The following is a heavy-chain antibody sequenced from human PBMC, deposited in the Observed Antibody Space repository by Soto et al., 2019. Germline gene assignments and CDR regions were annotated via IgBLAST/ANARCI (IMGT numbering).Heavy chain of an antibody. V-gene: IGHV5-10-1*01. CDR1: GYTFTTFW. CDR2: IDPRDSYV. CDR3: ARLFCSTTTCDSWFDP. J-gene: IGHJ5*02. D-gene: IGHD2-2*01. Sequence: GESRKISCSGFGYTFTTFWISWARQMPGKGLEWMGRIDPRDSYVNYSPSFQGHVTISLDKSISTAYLQWGSLKASDTAMYYCARLFCSTTTCDSWFDPWGQGTLVTVSS.